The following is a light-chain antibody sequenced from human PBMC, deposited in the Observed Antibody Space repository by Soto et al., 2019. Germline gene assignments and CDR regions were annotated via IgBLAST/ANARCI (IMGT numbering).Light chain of an antibody. Sequence: DIVMTQSPATLSVSPGETATLSCRASQTIGSDLAWYQQKPGQTPRLLIFGASNRATGIPARFSGSGSGTDFTLTISSLQSEDFAVYYCHHYKNFPPYTFDQGTKLEIK. J-gene: IGKJ2*01. CDR3: HHYKNFPPYT. V-gene: IGKV3D-15*01. CDR2: GAS. CDR1: QTIGSD.